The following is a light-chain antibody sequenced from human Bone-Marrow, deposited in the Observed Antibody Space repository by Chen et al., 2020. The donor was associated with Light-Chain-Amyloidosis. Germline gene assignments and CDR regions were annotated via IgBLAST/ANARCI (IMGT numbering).Light chain of an antibody. CDR3: QVWDRSSDRPV. CDR1: NIGSTS. V-gene: IGLV3-21*02. Sequence: SYVLTQPSSVSVAPGQTATIACGGNNIGSTSVPWYQQTPGQAPLLVVYDDSGRPSGIPERVSGSNSGNTATLTISRVEAGDDADYCCQVWDRSSDRPVFGGGTKLTVL. CDR2: DDS. J-gene: IGLJ3*02.